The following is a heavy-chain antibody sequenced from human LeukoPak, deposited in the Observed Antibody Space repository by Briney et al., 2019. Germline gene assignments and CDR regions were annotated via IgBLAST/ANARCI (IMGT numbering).Heavy chain of an antibody. CDR2: IIPIFGTA. D-gene: IGHD5-12*01. CDR1: GGTFSSYA. CDR3: ARGGGYSGYDPNTYYYYYMDV. J-gene: IGHJ6*03. V-gene: IGHV1-69*05. Sequence: GSSVKVSCKASGGTFSSYAISWVRQAPGQGLEWMGGIIPIFGTANYAQKFQGRVTITTDESTSTVYMELSSLRSEDTAVYYCARGGGYSGYDPNTYYYYYMDVWGKGTTVTVSS.